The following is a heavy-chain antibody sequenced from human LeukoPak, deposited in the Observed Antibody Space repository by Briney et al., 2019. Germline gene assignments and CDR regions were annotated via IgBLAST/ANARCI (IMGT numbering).Heavy chain of an antibody. CDR1: GYTFTGYY. CDR2: INPNSGGT. D-gene: IGHD2-2*01. V-gene: IGHV1-2*02. J-gene: IGHJ6*02. CDR3: ARDRGSPDIVVVPAARGYYYYYGMDV. Sequence: ASVKVSCKASGYTFTGYYMHWVRQAPGQGLEWIGWINPNSGGTNYAQKFQGRVTMTRDTSISTAYMELSRLRSDDTAVYYCARDRGSPDIVVVPAARGYYYYYGMDVWGQGTTVTVSS.